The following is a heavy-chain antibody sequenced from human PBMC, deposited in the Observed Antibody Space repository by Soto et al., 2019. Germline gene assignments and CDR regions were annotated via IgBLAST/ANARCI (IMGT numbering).Heavy chain of an antibody. CDR2: ISSSSSTI. V-gene: IGHV3-48*02. J-gene: IGHJ4*02. CDR3: ARWDYYGSGSPDY. CDR1: GFTFSSYS. Sequence: EVQLVESGGGLVQPGGSLRLSCAASGFTFSSYSTNWVRQAPGKGLEWVSYISSSSSTIYYADSVKGRFTISRDNAENSLYLQMNSLRDEDTAVYYCARWDYYGSGSPDYWGQGTLVTVSS. D-gene: IGHD3-10*01.